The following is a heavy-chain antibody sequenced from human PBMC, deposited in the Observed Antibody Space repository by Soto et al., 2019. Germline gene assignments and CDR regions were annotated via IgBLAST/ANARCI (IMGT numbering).Heavy chain of an antibody. Sequence: GSLRLSCAASGFTFSSYSMNWVRQAPGKGLEWVSSISSSSSYIYYADSVKGRFTISRDNAKNSLYLQMNSLRAEDTAVYYCARGTPATNFDYWGQGTLVTVSS. D-gene: IGHD4-17*01. J-gene: IGHJ4*02. CDR1: GFTFSSYS. CDR2: ISSSSSYI. V-gene: IGHV3-21*01. CDR3: ARGTPATNFDY.